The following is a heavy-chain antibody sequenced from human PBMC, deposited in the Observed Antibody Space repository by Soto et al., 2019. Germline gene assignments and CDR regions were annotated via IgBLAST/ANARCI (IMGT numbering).Heavy chain of an antibody. V-gene: IGHV1-46*01. Sequence: ASVKVSCQASAYTFTSYYMHWVRQAPGQGLEWMGIINPSGGSTSYAQKFHGRVTMTRDTSTSTVYMELSSLRSEDTAVYYCAWSGRVANVIDYWGQGSLVTVSS. CDR1: AYTFTSYY. CDR2: INPSGGST. J-gene: IGHJ4*02. CDR3: AWSGRVANVIDY. D-gene: IGHD5-12*01.